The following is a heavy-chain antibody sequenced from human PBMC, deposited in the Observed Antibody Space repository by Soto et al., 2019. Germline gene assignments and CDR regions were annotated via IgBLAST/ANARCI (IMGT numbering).Heavy chain of an antibody. CDR3: AVTTIGDDFDY. D-gene: IGHD5-12*01. CDR1: GFTFSSYA. Sequence: GGSLRLSCAASGFTFSSYAMHWVRQAPGKGLEWVAVISYDGSNKYYADSVKGRFTISRDNAKNSLYLQMNSLRSEDTAVYYCAVTTIGDDFDYWGQGTLVTVSS. J-gene: IGHJ4*02. CDR2: ISYDGSNK. V-gene: IGHV3-30-3*01.